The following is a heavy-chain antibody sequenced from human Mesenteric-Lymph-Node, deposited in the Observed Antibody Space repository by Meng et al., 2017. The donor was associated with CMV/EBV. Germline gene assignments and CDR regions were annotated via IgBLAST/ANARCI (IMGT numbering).Heavy chain of an antibody. D-gene: IGHD4-17*01. V-gene: IGHV3-53*01. CDR3: ARVDDYAFDY. CDR2: IYSGGST. Sequence: GGSLRLSCAASGFIVSKNYMNWVRQAPGKGLEWVSVIYSGGSTYYADSVKGRFTISRDNSKNTLYLQMNSLRAEDTAVYYCARVDDYAFDYWGQGTLVTVSS. J-gene: IGHJ4*02. CDR1: GFIVSKNY.